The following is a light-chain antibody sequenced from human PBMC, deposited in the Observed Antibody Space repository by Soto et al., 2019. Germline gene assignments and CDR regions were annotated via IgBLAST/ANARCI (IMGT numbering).Light chain of an antibody. Sequence: EIVMTQSPATLSFSPGERATLSCRASQSVSSNLAWYQQKPGQAPRLPIYGASTRATGIPARFSGSGSGTEFTLTISSLQSEDFAVYYCQQYNNLYTFGQGTKVDIK. CDR3: QQYNNLYT. CDR2: GAS. V-gene: IGKV3-15*01. J-gene: IGKJ2*01. CDR1: QSVSSN.